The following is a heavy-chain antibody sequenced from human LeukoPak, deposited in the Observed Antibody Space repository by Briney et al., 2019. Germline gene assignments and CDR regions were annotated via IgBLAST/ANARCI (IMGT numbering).Heavy chain of an antibody. CDR2: IYYSGST. CDR3: ARAVHDINEMVFDY. D-gene: IGHD3-9*01. J-gene: IGHJ4*02. CDR1: GGSITSYY. V-gene: IGHV4-59*12. Sequence: PSETLSLTCTVSGGSITSYYWSWIRQPPGKGLEWIGYIYYSGSTYYNPSLKSRVTISVDTSKNQFSLKLSSVTAADTAVYYCARAVHDINEMVFDYWGQGTLVTVSS.